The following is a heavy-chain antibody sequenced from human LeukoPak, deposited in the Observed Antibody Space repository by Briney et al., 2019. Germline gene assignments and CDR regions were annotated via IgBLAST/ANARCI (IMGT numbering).Heavy chain of an antibody. CDR2: INSDGRST. J-gene: IGHJ4*02. Sequence: GGSLRLSCAASGFTFSNYWMDWVRQAPGKGLVWVSRINSDGRSTSYADSVKGRFTISRDNAKNTLDLQMNSLRAEDTAVYYCARVMIAVAGTYDYWGQGTLVTVSS. V-gene: IGHV3-74*01. CDR1: GFTFSNYW. D-gene: IGHD6-19*01. CDR3: ARVMIAVAGTYDY.